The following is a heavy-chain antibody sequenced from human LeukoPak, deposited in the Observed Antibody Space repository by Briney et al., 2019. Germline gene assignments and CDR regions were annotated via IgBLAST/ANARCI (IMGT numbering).Heavy chain of an antibody. Sequence: GGSLRLSCAASGFTFSSYAMSWVRQAPGKGLEWVSAISGSGGSTYYADSVKGRFTISRDNSKNTLYLQMNSLRAEDTTVYYCAKEGQYCSGGSCYFDYWGQGTLVTVS. D-gene: IGHD2-15*01. CDR1: GFTFSSYA. CDR2: ISGSGGST. CDR3: AKEGQYCSGGSCYFDY. V-gene: IGHV3-23*01. J-gene: IGHJ4*02.